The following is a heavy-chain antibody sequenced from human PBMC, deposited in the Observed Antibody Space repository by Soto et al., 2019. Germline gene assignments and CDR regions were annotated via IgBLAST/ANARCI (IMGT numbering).Heavy chain of an antibody. V-gene: IGHV3-72*01. Sequence: KGLEWVGRIRNKANSYTIECAASVKGRFTISRDDSEKSLYLQMNSLKIEDTAVYYCAREGFFCLEHKTKYNLFAQSMHAWGTAPPV. CDR2: IRNKANSYTI. D-gene: IGHD1-20*01. J-gene: IGHJ6*03. CDR3: AREGFFCLEHKTKYNLFAQSMHA.